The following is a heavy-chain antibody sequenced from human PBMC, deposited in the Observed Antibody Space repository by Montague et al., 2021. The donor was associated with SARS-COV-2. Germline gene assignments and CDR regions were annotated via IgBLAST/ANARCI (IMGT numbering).Heavy chain of an antibody. CDR1: GGSISPYY. D-gene: IGHD6-19*01. V-gene: IGHV4-59*13. CDR3: ARIAMAATFDS. CDR2: IYYTGGT. J-gene: IGHJ4*02. Sequence: SKTLSLTCTVSGGSISPYYWNWIRQPPGKGLEWIGYIYYTGGTKYNPSLKSRVSMSVGTSKNQFSLRLTSVGAADTAVYYCARIAMAATFDSWGQGALVTVSS.